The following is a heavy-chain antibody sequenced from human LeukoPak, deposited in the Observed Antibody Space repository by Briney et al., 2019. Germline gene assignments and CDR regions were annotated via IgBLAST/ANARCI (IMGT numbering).Heavy chain of an antibody. V-gene: IGHV4-39*01. CDR1: GGSISSSSYY. CDR3: ARLGSYSSSWHN. Sequence: SETLSLTCTVSGGSISSSSYYWGWIRQPPGKGLEWIGSIYYSGSTYYNPSLKSRVTISVDTSKNQFSLKLSSVTAADTAVYYCARLGSYSSSWHNWGQGTLVTVSS. D-gene: IGHD6-13*01. J-gene: IGHJ4*02. CDR2: IYYSGST.